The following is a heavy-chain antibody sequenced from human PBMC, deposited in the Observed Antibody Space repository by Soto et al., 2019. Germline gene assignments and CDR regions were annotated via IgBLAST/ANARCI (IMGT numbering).Heavy chain of an antibody. J-gene: IGHJ4*02. V-gene: IGHV3-53*02. CDR1: GFTVSSYY. CDR2: IYSGGST. Sequence: EVQLVETGGGLIQPGGSLRVSCAASGFTVSSYYMSWVRQAPGKGLEWVSVIYSGGSTYYADSVKGRFTVSRDNSKNMLSLQMNSLRAEDTAVYYCARGRYYYDSSGYHSPFDYRGQGTLVTVSS. CDR3: ARGRYYYDSSGYHSPFDY. D-gene: IGHD3-22*01.